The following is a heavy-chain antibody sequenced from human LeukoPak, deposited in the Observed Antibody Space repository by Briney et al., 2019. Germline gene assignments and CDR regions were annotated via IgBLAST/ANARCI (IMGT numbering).Heavy chain of an antibody. V-gene: IGHV3-74*03. D-gene: IGHD3-10*01. CDR1: GFSFSSSW. CDR2: ISGDGSTT. CDR3: TRSMV. Sequence: SGGSLRLSCAASGFSFSSSWMHWVRQAPGKGLVWVSYISGDGSTTTYADSVKGRFTISRDNAKNTLYLKMNSLRVEDAAVYYCTRSMVWGQGTLVTVSS. J-gene: IGHJ4*02.